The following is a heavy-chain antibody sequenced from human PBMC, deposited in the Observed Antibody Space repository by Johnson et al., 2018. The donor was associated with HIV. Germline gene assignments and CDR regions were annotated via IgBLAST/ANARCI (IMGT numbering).Heavy chain of an antibody. CDR1: GFTFSDYY. Sequence: QVQLVESGGGLVKPGGSLRLSCAASGFTFSDYYMSWIRQAPGKGLEWVSYISSSGSNKYYADSVKGRFTISRDNSKNTLYLQMNSLRAEDTAVYCCAKGLVYADPDDAFDIWGQGTMVTVSS. CDR2: ISSSGSNK. J-gene: IGHJ3*02. D-gene: IGHD2-8*01. V-gene: IGHV3-11*04. CDR3: AKGLVYADPDDAFDI.